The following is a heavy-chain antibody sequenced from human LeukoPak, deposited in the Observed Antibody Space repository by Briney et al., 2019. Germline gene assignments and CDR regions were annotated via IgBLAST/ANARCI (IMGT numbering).Heavy chain of an antibody. CDR3: AKADRTGSYSYYYMDV. J-gene: IGHJ6*03. CDR1: GFTFSSYG. V-gene: IGHV3-30*02. D-gene: IGHD1-14*01. Sequence: GGSLRLSCAASGFTFSSYGMHWVRQAPGKGLEWVALIHFDGGYKYNADSVKGRFTISRDNSKSTLYLQVNGLTAEDTAVYYCAKADRTGSYSYYYMDVWGKGTTVTVSS. CDR2: IHFDGGYK.